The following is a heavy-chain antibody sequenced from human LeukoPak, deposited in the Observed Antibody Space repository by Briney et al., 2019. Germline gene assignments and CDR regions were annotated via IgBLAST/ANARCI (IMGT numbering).Heavy chain of an antibody. D-gene: IGHD6-13*01. CDR2: IWFDGSNK. CDR3: ARVWRSSGGLYYYGMDV. CDR1: GFPFSSFG. Sequence: GGSLRLSCAASGFPFSSFGMHWVRQAPGKGLEWVAVIWFDGSNKYYADSVKGRFTISRDNSKNMMYLQMNSLRADDTAVYYCARVWRSSGGLYYYGMDVWGQGTTVTVSS. J-gene: IGHJ6*02. V-gene: IGHV3-33*01.